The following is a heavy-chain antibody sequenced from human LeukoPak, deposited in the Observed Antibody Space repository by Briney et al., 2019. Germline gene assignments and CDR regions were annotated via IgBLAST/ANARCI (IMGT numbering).Heavy chain of an antibody. Sequence: ASVKVSCKASGYTFTGYYMHWVRQAPGQGLEWMGWINPNSGGTNYAQKFQGRVTMTRDTSISTAYMELSRLKSDDTAVYYCAREPGSGSDLFQHWGQGTLVTVSS. J-gene: IGHJ1*01. D-gene: IGHD3-10*01. CDR1: GYTFTGYY. CDR2: INPNSGGT. CDR3: AREPGSGSDLFQH. V-gene: IGHV1-2*02.